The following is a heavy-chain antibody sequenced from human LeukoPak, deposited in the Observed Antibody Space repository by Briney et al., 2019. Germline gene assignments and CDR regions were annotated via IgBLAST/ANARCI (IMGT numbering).Heavy chain of an antibody. CDR1: GGSISSYY. D-gene: IGHD3-10*01. CDR3: AREAFYGSGTNWFDP. CDR2: IHYTGST. V-gene: IGHV4-59*01. J-gene: IGHJ5*02. Sequence: PSETLSLTCNVSGGSISSYYWSWIRQSPGKGLEWIGYIHYTGSTIYNPSLKSRVTISLYTSKKQFSLKLTSVTTADTAVYYCAREAFYGSGTNWFDPWGQGTLVTVSS.